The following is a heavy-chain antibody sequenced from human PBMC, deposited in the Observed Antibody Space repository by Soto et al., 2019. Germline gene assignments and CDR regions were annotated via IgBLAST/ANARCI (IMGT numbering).Heavy chain of an antibody. J-gene: IGHJ5*02. CDR3: AREYYDILTGINWFDP. D-gene: IGHD3-9*01. CDR2: ISSSSSTI. V-gene: IGHV3-48*02. CDR1: GFTFSSYS. Sequence: PGGSLRLSCAASGFTFSSYSMNWVRQAPGKGLEWVSYISSSSSTIYYADSVKGRFTISRDNAKNSLYLQMNSLRDEDTAVYYCAREYYDILTGINWFDPWGQGTLVTVSS.